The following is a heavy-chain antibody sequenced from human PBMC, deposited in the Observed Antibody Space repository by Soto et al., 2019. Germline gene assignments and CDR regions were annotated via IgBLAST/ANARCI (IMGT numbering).Heavy chain of an antibody. CDR1: GGSISSGGYS. Sequence: SETLSLTCAVSGGSISSGGYSWSWIRQPPGKGLEWIGEINHSGSTYYNPSLKSRVTISVDTSKNQFSLKLSSVTAADTAVYYCARDLHSSGYYYFSPWGQGTLVTVSS. CDR2: INHSGST. V-gene: IGHV4-30-2*05. CDR3: ARDLHSSGYYYFSP. D-gene: IGHD3-22*01. J-gene: IGHJ4*02.